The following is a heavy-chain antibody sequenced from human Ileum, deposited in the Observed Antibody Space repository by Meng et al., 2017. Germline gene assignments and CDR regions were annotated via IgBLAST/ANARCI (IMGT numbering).Heavy chain of an antibody. CDR2: INQDGSEK. Sequence: GESLKISCGASQFPFSSYCMSWVRQAPGKGLEWVATINQDGSEKHYLDSVKGRFSISRDNAKNSLFLQVDSLRAEDTALYYCARELRGYYDSSGYSHDAFDIWGQGTMVTVSS. CDR3: ARELRGYYDSSGYSHDAFDI. J-gene: IGHJ3*02. D-gene: IGHD3-22*01. CDR1: QFPFSSYC. V-gene: IGHV3-7*03.